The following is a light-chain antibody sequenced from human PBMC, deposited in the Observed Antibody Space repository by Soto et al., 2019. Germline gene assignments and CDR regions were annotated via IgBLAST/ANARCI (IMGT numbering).Light chain of an antibody. J-gene: IGKJ1*01. CDR1: QSIGTNY. CDR2: AAS. CDR3: QQYSSTPRT. Sequence: ENRLTQSPGTLSLSPGERATLSCRASQSIGTNYVAWFQQKPGQAPTLLIYAASRRATGIPDRFSGSGSGTEFTLTISRLEPEVFAVYFCQQYSSTPRTFGQGTKVEFK. V-gene: IGKV3-20*01.